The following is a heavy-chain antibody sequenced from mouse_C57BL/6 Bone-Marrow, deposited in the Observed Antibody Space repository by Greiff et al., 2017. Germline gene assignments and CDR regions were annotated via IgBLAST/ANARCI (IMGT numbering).Heavy chain of an antibody. CDR3: ARDGLTGNAMDY. J-gene: IGHJ4*01. D-gene: IGHD4-1*01. Sequence: EVKLVESGGGLVKPGGSLKLSCAASGFTLSSYAMSWVRQTPEKRLEWVATISDGGSYTYYPDNVKGRFTISRDNAKNNLYLQMSHLKSEDTAMYYCARDGLTGNAMDYWGQGTSVTVSS. CDR2: ISDGGSYT. V-gene: IGHV5-4*01. CDR1: GFTLSSYA.